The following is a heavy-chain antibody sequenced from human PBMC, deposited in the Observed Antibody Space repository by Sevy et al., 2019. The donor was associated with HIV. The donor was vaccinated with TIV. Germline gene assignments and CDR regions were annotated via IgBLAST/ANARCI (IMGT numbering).Heavy chain of an antibody. CDR2: MNPNSGNT. CDR1: GYTFTSYD. D-gene: IGHD3-3*01. J-gene: IGHJ6*02. V-gene: IGHV1-8*03. CDR3: AEGPFYYDFWSGYGNYYYYYGMDV. Sequence: ASVKVSCKASGYTFTSYDINWVRQATGQGLEWMGWMNPNSGNTGYAQKFQGRVTITRNTSISTAYMELSSLRSEDTAVYYCAEGPFYYDFWSGYGNYYYYYGMDVWGQGTTVTVSS.